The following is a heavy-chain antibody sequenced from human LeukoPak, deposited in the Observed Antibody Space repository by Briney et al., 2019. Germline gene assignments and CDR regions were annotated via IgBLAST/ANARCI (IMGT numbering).Heavy chain of an antibody. Sequence: SETLSLTCTVSGGSISPYYWSWIRQPPGKGLEWIGHIYDSGITNYNPSLKSRVTISVDTSKNQFSLKLSSVTAADTAVYYCARVSGYCSGGACYSRRHFDHWGQGTPVTVSS. D-gene: IGHD2-15*01. J-gene: IGHJ4*02. CDR1: GGSISPYY. CDR3: ARVSGYCSGGACYSRRHFDH. V-gene: IGHV4-59*01. CDR2: IYDSGIT.